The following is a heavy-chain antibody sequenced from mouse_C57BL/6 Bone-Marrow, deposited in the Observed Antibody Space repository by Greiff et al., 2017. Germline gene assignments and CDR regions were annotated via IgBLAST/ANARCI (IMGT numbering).Heavy chain of an antibody. Sequence: EVMLVESGGGLVKPGGSLKLSCAASGFTFSDYGMHWVRQAPEKGLEWVAYISSGCSTIYYADTVKGRFTISRDNATNTLFLQLPSLRSEDTAMYYCARDSNPAWFAYWGQGTLVTVSA. D-gene: IGHD2-5*01. V-gene: IGHV5-17*01. CDR3: ARDSNPAWFAY. CDR1: GFTFSDYG. J-gene: IGHJ3*01. CDR2: ISSGCSTI.